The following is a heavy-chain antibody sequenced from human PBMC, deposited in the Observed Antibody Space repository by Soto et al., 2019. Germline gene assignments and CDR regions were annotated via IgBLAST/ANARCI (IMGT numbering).Heavy chain of an antibody. D-gene: IGHD5-18*01. CDR3: TTGTWIQLWLPDY. CDR2: IKTKTDGGTT. CDR1: GFTFSNAC. Sequence: EVQLVESGGGLVKPGGSLRLSCAASGFTFSNACMTWVRQAPGKGLEWVGHIKTKTDGGTTDYAAPVKGRFTISRDDSKNTLYLQMNSLKTEDTAVYYCTTGTWIQLWLPDYWGQGTLVTVSS. J-gene: IGHJ4*02. V-gene: IGHV3-15*01.